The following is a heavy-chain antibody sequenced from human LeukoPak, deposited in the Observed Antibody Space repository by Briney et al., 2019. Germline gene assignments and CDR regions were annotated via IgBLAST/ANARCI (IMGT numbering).Heavy chain of an antibody. CDR2: IYYGGST. D-gene: IGHD3-10*01. CDR3: ARDGHYFGSGVYFNIDY. J-gene: IGHJ4*02. CDR1: GDSISGSGYY. V-gene: IGHV4-39*07. Sequence: SETLSVTCTVSGDSISGSGYYWGWIRQPPGKGLEWIGSIYYGGSTYYNPSLKSRLTISVDTSKNQFSLNLRSVTAADTAFYYCARDGHYFGSGVYFNIDYWGQGTLVTASS.